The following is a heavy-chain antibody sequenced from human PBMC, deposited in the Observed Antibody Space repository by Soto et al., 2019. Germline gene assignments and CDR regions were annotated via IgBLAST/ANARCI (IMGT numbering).Heavy chain of an antibody. CDR1: GFTFSSYV. J-gene: IGHJ6*02. CDR2: ISYDGSNK. CDR3: AKELQVPAANYYYYGMDA. D-gene: IGHD2-2*01. Sequence: GGSLRLSCAASGFTFSSYVMHWVRQAPGKGLEWVAVISYDGSNKYYADSVKGRFTISRDNYKNTLYLQMNSLRAEDTAVYYCAKELQVPAANYYYYGMDAWGACTTVTV. V-gene: IGHV3-30*18.